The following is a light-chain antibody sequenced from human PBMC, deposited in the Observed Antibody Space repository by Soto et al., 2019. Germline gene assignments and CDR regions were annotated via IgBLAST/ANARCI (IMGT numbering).Light chain of an antibody. Sequence: EIVLTQSPGTLSLSPGERATLSCRASQSFSSSYLAWYQQKPGQAPRLLIYGASSWATGIPYRFSGSGSGTAFTLTISRLEPEDFAVYYCQQFGSSPWTFGQGTKVEIK. CDR3: QQFGSSPWT. J-gene: IGKJ1*01. CDR1: QSFSSSY. V-gene: IGKV3-20*01. CDR2: GAS.